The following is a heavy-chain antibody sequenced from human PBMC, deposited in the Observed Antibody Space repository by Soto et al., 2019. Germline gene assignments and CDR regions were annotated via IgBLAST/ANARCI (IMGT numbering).Heavy chain of an antibody. V-gene: IGHV1-69*13. CDR1: GGSFSSFG. D-gene: IGHD3-10*01. J-gene: IGHJ6*02. Sequence: SVKVSCKASGGSFSSFGITWVRQAPGQGLEWMGGIIPIIGTTKYAQKFQGRVTITADESTTTAYMELSSLISEDTAVYYCARELKEPGSYYYYGLDVWGQGTTVTVSS. CDR3: ARELKEPGSYYYYGLDV. CDR2: IIPIIGTT.